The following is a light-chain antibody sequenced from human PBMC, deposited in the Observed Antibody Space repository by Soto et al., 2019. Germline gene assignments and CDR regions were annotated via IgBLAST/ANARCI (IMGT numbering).Light chain of an antibody. J-gene: IGKJ1*01. CDR3: QKYNNAPWT. CDR2: TAS. CDR1: QDISNY. Sequence: DIQMTQSPSSLSASVGDRVTITCRASQDISNYLVWYQQKPGKVPKLLIYTASTLQSGVPSRFSGSGSGTDFTLTISSLQPEDVATYYCQKYNNAPWTFGQGTKVAIK. V-gene: IGKV1-27*01.